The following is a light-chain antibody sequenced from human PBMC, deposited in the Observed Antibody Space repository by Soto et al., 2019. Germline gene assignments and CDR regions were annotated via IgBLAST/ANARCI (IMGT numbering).Light chain of an antibody. CDR3: CSYTNSGTLV. CDR2: EVR. V-gene: IGLV2-14*01. CDR1: SSDIGGYDY. J-gene: IGLJ3*02. Sequence: QSALTQPASVSGSPGQSTTISCTGTSSDIGGYDYVSWYQQRPGKAPKLMIYEVRYRPSGVSNRFSGSKSGNTASLTISGLQAEDEAVYYCCSYTNSGTLVFGGGTKVTVL.